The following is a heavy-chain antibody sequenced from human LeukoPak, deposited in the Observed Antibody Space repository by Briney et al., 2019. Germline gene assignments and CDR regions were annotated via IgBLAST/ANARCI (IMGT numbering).Heavy chain of an antibody. CDR1: GFSFSNAW. J-gene: IGHJ4*02. Sequence: PGGSLRLSCAASGFSFSNAWMSWVRQAPGKGLEWVGRIKSKTDGGTTDYAAPVKGRFTISRDDSKNTLYLQMNSLKTEDTAVYYCTTRGALGTTVTTCCGPPHKNTFDYWGQGTLVTVSS. V-gene: IGHV3-15*01. D-gene: IGHD4-17*01. CDR3: TTRGALGTTVTTCCGPPHKNTFDY. CDR2: IKSKTDGGTT.